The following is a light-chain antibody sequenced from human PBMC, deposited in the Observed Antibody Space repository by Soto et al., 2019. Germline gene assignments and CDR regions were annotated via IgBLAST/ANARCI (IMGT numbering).Light chain of an antibody. Sequence: QSVLTQPASVSGSPGQSITIFCTGTSSDIGGYNYVSWYQQRPGKPPKLMIYDVTNRPSGVSNRFSGSKSGSTASLTISGLQAEDEGDYYCSSYTNRNSMVFGGGNEVTGL. J-gene: IGLJ3*02. CDR1: SSDIGGYNY. V-gene: IGLV2-14*03. CDR3: SSYTNRNSMV. CDR2: DVT.